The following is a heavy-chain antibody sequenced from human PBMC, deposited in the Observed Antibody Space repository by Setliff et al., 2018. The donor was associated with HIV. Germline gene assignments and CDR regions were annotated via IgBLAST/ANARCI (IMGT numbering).Heavy chain of an antibody. J-gene: IGHJ6*03. CDR1: GGTFRGFG. Sequence: SVKVSCKASGGTFRGFGISWVVQAPGQGLEWMGQIIPIFGTPRYAQKFQGRVTITADGSTSTVYMELSSLRSEDTAVYYCATNPEMATINYYYYYMDVWGKGTTVTVS. CDR3: ATNPEMATINYYYYYMDV. D-gene: IGHD5-12*01. V-gene: IGHV1-69*13. CDR2: IIPIFGTP.